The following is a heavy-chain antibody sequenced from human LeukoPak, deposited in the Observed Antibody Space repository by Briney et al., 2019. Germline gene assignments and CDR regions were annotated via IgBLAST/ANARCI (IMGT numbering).Heavy chain of an antibody. CDR2: INHSGST. CDR3: ARLFPALRYCSSTSCYTGKSPGVYYFDY. Sequence: KPSETLSLTCAVYGGSFSGYYWSWIRQPPGKGLEWIGEINHSGSTNYNPSLKSRVTISVDTSKNQFSLKLSSVTAADTAVYYCARLFPALRYCSSTSCYTGKSPGVYYFDYWGQGTLVTVSS. CDR1: GGSFSGYY. J-gene: IGHJ4*02. D-gene: IGHD2-2*02. V-gene: IGHV4-34*01.